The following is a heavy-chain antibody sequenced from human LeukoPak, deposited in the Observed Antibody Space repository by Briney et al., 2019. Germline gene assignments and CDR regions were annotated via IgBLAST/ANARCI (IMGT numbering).Heavy chain of an antibody. J-gene: IGHJ5*01. CDR1: GFTVSSSY. CDR3: TRETGATDS. Sequence: AESLTLSCTISGFTVSSSYMSWVRQAPERKGLERVSVIYIDGSTYYADSVKGRFTISRDNSKNMLYLQMNSLRAEDTGLYYCTRETGATDSWGQGALVTVSS. V-gene: IGHV3-66*01. D-gene: IGHD1-26*01. CDR2: IYIDGST.